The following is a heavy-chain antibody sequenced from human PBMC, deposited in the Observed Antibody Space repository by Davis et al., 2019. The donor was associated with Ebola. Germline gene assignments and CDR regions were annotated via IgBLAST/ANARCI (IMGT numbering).Heavy chain of an antibody. CDR1: GFTFSSYS. D-gene: IGHD5-18*01. J-gene: IGHJ4*02. CDR3: AKLGDSYGYTYYFDY. Sequence: PGGSLRLSCAASGFTFSSYSMNWVRQAPGKGLEWVSYISSSSSTIYYADSVKGRFTISRDNSKNTLYLQMNSLRAEDTAVYYCAKLGDSYGYTYYFDYWGQGTLVTVSS. CDR2: ISSSSSTI. V-gene: IGHV3-48*01.